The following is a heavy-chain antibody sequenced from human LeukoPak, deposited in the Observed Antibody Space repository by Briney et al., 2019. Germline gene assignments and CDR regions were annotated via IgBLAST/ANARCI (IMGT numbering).Heavy chain of an antibody. CDR3: ARRNTAMVHFDY. V-gene: IGHV4-39*01. J-gene: IGHJ4*02. D-gene: IGHD5-18*01. Sequence: SETLSLTCTVSGGSISSSSYYWGWIRQPPGKGLEWIGSIYYSGSTYYNPSLKSRVTIPVDTSKNQFSLKLSSVTAADTAAYYCARRNTAMVHFDYWGQGTLVTVSS. CDR2: IYYSGST. CDR1: GGSISSSSYY.